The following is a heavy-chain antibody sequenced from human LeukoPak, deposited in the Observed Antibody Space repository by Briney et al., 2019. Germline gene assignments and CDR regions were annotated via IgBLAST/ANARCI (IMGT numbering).Heavy chain of an antibody. D-gene: IGHD2-2*03. Sequence: SETLSLTCTLSGGSLGSYYWSWIRQPAENGRDWIGRIYTSGTPNYNPSLKSRVTMSLDTSKNQFSLKLSSVTAADTAVYYCARDRMDPNWFDPWGQGTLVTVSS. CDR2: IYTSGTP. CDR1: GGSLGSYY. CDR3: ARDRMDPNWFDP. J-gene: IGHJ5*02. V-gene: IGHV4-4*07.